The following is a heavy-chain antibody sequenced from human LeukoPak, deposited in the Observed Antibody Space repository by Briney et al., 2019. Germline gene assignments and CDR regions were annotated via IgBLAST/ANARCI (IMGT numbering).Heavy chain of an antibody. V-gene: IGHV3-7*01. Sequence: GGSLRLSCAGSGFSYSRYWMVWVRQAPGKGLEWVASINQDVSRIQYVDSVKGRFTISRDNAKNSLFLQMNSLRVEDTAVYFCARLKDDVTKFDYWGQGTLVTVSS. CDR1: GFSYSRYW. J-gene: IGHJ4*02. D-gene: IGHD2-8*01. CDR2: INQDVSRI. CDR3: ARLKDDVTKFDY.